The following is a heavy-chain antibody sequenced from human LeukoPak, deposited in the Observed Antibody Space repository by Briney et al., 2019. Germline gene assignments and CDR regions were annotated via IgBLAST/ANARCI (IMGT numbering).Heavy chain of an antibody. CDR1: GFTFTGYY. D-gene: IGHD5-12*01. CDR3: AREGSSGHDWYAFDI. Sequence: ASVKVSCKASGFTFTGYYVQWVRQAPGQGLEWVGWMNFNNGGTRCAPKFQGRVTMTRDTSISTAYMELNSLRSDDTAMYYCAREGSSGHDWYAFDIWGQEPMVTVSS. V-gene: IGHV1-2*02. J-gene: IGHJ3*02. CDR2: MNFNNGGT.